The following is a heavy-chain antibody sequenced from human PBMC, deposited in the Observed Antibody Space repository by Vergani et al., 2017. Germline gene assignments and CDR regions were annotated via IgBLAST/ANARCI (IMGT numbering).Heavy chain of an antibody. V-gene: IGHV3-30*02. Sequence: QVQLVESGGGVVQPGGSLRLSCAASGFTFSSYGMHWVRQAPGKGLEWVAFIRHDGSNKYYADSVKGRFTISRDSSKNTLYLQMNSLRVEDTAMYFCAKDLSYSTAWPHFDSRGQGTLVTVSS. CDR3: AKDLSYSTAWPHFDS. CDR2: IRHDGSNK. D-gene: IGHD4-11*01. CDR1: GFTFSSYG. J-gene: IGHJ4*02.